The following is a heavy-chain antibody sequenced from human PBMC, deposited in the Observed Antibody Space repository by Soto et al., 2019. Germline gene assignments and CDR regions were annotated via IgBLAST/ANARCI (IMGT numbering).Heavy chain of an antibody. CDR3: ACYSGKYQGPIDY. CDR2: ISYDGSNK. V-gene: IGHV3-30*03. CDR1: GFTFSHYG. Sequence: QVQLVESGGGVVQPGRSLRLSCAASGFTFSHYGIHWVRQAPGKGLEWLAVISYDGSNKHYADSVKGRFTVSRDNSKNKLYLQMNSLRDEDTAVYFCACYSGKYQGPIDYWGQGTLVTVSS. D-gene: IGHD1-26*01. J-gene: IGHJ4*02.